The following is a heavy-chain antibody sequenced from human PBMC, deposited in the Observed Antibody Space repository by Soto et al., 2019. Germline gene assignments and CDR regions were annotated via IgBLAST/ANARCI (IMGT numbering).Heavy chain of an antibody. CDR2: LYPGDSDT. J-gene: IGHJ3*02. CDR3: ARRACSSVSCDGLMTTMSTEAFDI. CDR1: EYNFINYW. V-gene: IGHV5-51*01. D-gene: IGHD2-2*01. Sequence: GESLRISCKTSEYNFINYWIGWVRQKPGKGLEWMGILYPGDSDTRYSPSFQGQVTISADKSIGSAYLQWRSLKASDTAMYYCARRACSSVSCDGLMTTMSTEAFDIWGQGTMVTVSS.